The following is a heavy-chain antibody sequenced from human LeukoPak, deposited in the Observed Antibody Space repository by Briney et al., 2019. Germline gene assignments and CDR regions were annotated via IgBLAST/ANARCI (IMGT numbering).Heavy chain of an antibody. CDR1: GFTFSDYY. D-gene: IGHD1-20*01. Sequence: GGSLRLSCAASGFTFSDYYMSWIRQAPGKGLEWVSYISSSGSTIYYADSVKGRFTISRDNAKNSLYLQMNSLRAEDTAVYYCARGRYNWNRPDAFDIWGQGTMVTVSP. CDR3: ARGRYNWNRPDAFDI. V-gene: IGHV3-11*04. CDR2: ISSSGSTI. J-gene: IGHJ3*02.